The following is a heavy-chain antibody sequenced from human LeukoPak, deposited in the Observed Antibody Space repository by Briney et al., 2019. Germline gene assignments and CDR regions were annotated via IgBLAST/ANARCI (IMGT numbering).Heavy chain of an antibody. CDR2: ISYDGRNK. CDR1: GFTFSSYA. D-gene: IGHD6-13*01. CDR3: ARDHSSSWFGWFDP. Sequence: PAGSLRLSCAASGFTFSSYAMHWFRQAPGKGLVWGAVISYDGRNKYYADSVKGRFTISRDNSKNTLYLPMNSLRAEDTAVYYCARDHSSSWFGWFDPWGQGTLVTVSS. V-gene: IGHV3-30*04. J-gene: IGHJ5*02.